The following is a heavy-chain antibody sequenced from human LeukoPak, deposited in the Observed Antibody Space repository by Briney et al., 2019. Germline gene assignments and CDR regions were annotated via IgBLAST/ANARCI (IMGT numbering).Heavy chain of an antibody. Sequence: TGGSLRLSCAASGFTFSGYAMSWARQAPGKGLEWVANIKQDGYEKYYVDSVKGRFTISRDNAKNSLYLQMNSLRADDTAVYYCARDKIVGPTTLDYWGQGTLVTVSS. D-gene: IGHD1-26*01. CDR3: ARDKIVGPTTLDY. J-gene: IGHJ4*02. CDR1: GFTFSGYA. V-gene: IGHV3-7*01. CDR2: IKQDGYEK.